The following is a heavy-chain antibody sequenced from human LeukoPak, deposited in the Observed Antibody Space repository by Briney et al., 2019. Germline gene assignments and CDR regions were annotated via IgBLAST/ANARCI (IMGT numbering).Heavy chain of an antibody. Sequence: PSETLSLTCAVYGGSFSGYYWTWIRRPPGKGLEWIGEINHSGSTNYNPSPKSRVTISVDTSKNQFSLKLSSVTAADTAVYYCARDYGDYTIFDYWGQGTLVTVSS. V-gene: IGHV4-34*01. CDR3: ARDYGDYTIFDY. J-gene: IGHJ4*02. D-gene: IGHD4-17*01. CDR1: GGSFSGYY. CDR2: INHSGST.